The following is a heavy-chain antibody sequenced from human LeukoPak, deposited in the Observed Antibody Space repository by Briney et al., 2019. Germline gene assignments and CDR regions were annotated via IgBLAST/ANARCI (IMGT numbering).Heavy chain of an antibody. D-gene: IGHD5-12*01. CDR3: ARDLSGYDKGDY. CDR1: GFTFSSYW. V-gene: IGHV3-7*01. J-gene: IGHJ4*02. Sequence: GGSLRLSCAVSGFTFSSYWMSWVRQAPGKGLEWVANIKQDGSGKYYVDSVKGRFTISRDNAKNSLYLQMNSLRAEDTAVYYCARDLSGYDKGDYWGQGTLVTVSS. CDR2: IKQDGSGK.